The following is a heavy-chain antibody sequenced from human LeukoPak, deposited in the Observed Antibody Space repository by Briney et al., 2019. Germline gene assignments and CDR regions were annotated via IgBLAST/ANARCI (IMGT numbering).Heavy chain of an antibody. CDR2: ISAYNGNT. J-gene: IGHJ4*02. D-gene: IGHD3-10*01. CDR1: GGTFSSYV. V-gene: IGHV1-18*01. Sequence: GASVKVSCKASGGTFSSYVINWVRQAPGQGLEWMGWISAYNGNTNYAQKLQGRVTMTTDTSTSTAYMELRSLRSDDTAVYYCASGHRGVIYCLDYWGQGTLVTVSS. CDR3: ASGHRGVIYCLDY.